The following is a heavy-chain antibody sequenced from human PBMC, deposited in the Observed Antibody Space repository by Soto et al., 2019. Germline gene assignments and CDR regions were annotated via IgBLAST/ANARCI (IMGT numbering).Heavy chain of an antibody. CDR2: IYYSGTS. CDR1: GGSISDDTYY. Sequence: QLQLQESGPGLVKPSETLSLTCTVSGGSISDDTYYWGWIRQPPGKGLEWIGSIYYSGTSSYNPSLERRFPVPVPTSKKQLSLRLRSVTATDTAVSYCARLHCTRPGGVPLAPWGHGPLVTVSS. V-gene: IGHV4-39*01. CDR3: ARLHCTRPGGVPLAP. J-gene: IGHJ5*02. D-gene: IGHD2-8*01.